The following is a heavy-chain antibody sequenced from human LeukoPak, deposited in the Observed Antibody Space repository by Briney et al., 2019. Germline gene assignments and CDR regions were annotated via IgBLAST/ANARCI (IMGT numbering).Heavy chain of an antibody. J-gene: IGHJ4*02. V-gene: IGHV1-8*03. CDR1: RYTPPELS. Sequence: ASVKVSCKVSRYTPPELSLDWVGQAPGKGLEWMGWVNPKSGNTGYAQKFQGRVTITRNTSISTAYMELSSLRSEDTAVYYCARVFRPTIFGVVITLGFDYWGQGTLVTVSS. CDR2: VNPKSGNT. CDR3: ARVFRPTIFGVVITLGFDY. D-gene: IGHD3-3*01.